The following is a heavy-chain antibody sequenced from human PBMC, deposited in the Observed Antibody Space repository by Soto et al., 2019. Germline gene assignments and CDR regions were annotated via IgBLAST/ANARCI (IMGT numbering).Heavy chain of an antibody. J-gene: IGHJ4*02. Sequence: ASVKVSCKASGYTFTSYYMHWVRQAPGQGLEWMGIINPSDNTKSYARKFQGRVTMARDTSTGTVYMELSSLRSEDTAVYYCARGPRNWGVDYWGQGTLVTVSS. CDR1: GYTFTSYY. CDR2: INPSDNTK. D-gene: IGHD7-27*01. CDR3: ARGPRNWGVDY. V-gene: IGHV1-46*01.